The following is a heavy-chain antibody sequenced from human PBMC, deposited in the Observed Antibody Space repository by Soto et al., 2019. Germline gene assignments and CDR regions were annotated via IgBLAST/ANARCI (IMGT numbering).Heavy chain of an antibody. CDR2: IYHIGSP. V-gene: IGHV4-34*01. Sequence: PSETLSLTCAVYGGSFSGYYWSWIRQPPGKGLEWIGYIYHIGSPSYNPSLKSRVTISVDTSKNQFSLKLSSVTAADTAVYYCAREPVLRFLEWPYYYYYGMDVWGQGTTVTVSS. CDR3: AREPVLRFLEWPYYYYYGMDV. J-gene: IGHJ6*02. D-gene: IGHD3-3*01. CDR1: GGSFSGYY.